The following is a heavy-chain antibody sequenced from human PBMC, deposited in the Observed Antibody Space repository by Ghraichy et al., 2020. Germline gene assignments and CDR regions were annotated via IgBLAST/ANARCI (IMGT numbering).Heavy chain of an antibody. J-gene: IGHJ4*02. CDR1: GGSISSYY. CDR2: IYYSGST. CDR3: ARDVICGSYQVDY. D-gene: IGHD1-26*01. Sequence: ESLNISCTVSGGSISSYYWSWIRQPPGKGLEWIGYIYYSGSTNYNPSLKSRVTISIDTSKNQFSLKLSSVTAADTAVYYCARDVICGSYQVDYWGQGTLVTVSS. V-gene: IGHV4-59*01.